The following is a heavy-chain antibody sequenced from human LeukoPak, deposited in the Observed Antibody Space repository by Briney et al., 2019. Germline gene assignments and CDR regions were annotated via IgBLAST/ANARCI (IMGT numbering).Heavy chain of an antibody. CDR1: GYSISSGYY. Sequence: SETLSLTCTVSGYSISSGYYWGWIRQPPGKGLEWIGSIYHSGSTYHNPSLKSRLILSVDTSKNQFSLKLSSVTAADTAVYYCARDNWNPDYWGQGTQVTVSS. J-gene: IGHJ4*02. D-gene: IGHD1-20*01. CDR3: ARDNWNPDY. CDR2: IYHSGST. V-gene: IGHV4-38-2*02.